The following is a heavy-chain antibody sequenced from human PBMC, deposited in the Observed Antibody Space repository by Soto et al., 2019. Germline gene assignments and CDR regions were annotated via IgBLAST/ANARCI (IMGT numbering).Heavy chain of an antibody. CDR2: ISAYNGNT. Sequence: GASVKVSCKASGYTFTSYGISWVRQAPGQGLEWMGWISAYNGNTNYAQKLQGRVTMTTDTSTSTAYMELRSLRSDDTAVYYCARDLYDFWSGYPVALCYWGQGTLVTVSS. V-gene: IGHV1-18*01. CDR1: GYTFTSYG. D-gene: IGHD3-3*01. J-gene: IGHJ4*02. CDR3: ARDLYDFWSGYPVALCY.